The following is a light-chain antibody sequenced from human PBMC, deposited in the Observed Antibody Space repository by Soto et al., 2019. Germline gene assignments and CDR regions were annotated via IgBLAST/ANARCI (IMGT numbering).Light chain of an antibody. CDR3: QQTTSFPLT. Sequence: DIQMTQSPSFVSASVGDRVTITCRASQGISSWLAWYQHRPGRAPKLLIHAASNLESGVPSRFSGSGSGTDFTLTISSLQPEDFVTYYCQQTTSFPLTFGAGTKVEIK. V-gene: IGKV1-12*01. J-gene: IGKJ4*01. CDR2: AAS. CDR1: QGISSW.